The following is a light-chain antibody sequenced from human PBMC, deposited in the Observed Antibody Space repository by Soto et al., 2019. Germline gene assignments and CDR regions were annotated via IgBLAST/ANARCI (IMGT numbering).Light chain of an antibody. CDR3: QSYDSSLSGWV. Sequence: QSVLTQPPSVSGAPGQRVTISCTGSTSNIGAGYDVHWYQQLPGTAPKLLIYVNINRPSGVPDRFSGSKSGTSASLAITGLQAEDDADYYCQSYDSSLSGWVFGGGTKLTVL. J-gene: IGLJ3*02. CDR1: TSNIGAGYD. CDR2: VNI. V-gene: IGLV1-40*01.